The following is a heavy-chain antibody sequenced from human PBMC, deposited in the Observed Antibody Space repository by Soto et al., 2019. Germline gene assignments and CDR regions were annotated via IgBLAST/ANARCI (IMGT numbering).Heavy chain of an antibody. CDR1: GGSISSGDYY. V-gene: IGHV4-30-4*01. CDR2: IYYSGST. CDR3: ARDHTDYYYYYGMDV. J-gene: IGHJ6*02. Sequence: SETLSLTCTVSGGSISSGDYYWSWIRQPPGKGLEWIGYIYYSGSTYYNPSLKSRVTISVDTSKNQFSLKLSSVTAADTAVYYCARDHTDYYYYYGMDVWGQGTTVTVSS.